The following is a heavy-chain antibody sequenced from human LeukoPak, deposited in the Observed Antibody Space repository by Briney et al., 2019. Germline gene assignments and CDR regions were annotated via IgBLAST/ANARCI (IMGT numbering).Heavy chain of an antibody. J-gene: IGHJ5*02. V-gene: IGHV3-21*01. CDR2: ISSTSSFI. CDR3: ARDSGPLFDP. Sequence: GGSLRLSCAASGFTFSSYSINWVRQAPGKGLEWVSCISSTSSFIYYADSVKGRFTISRDNANNSLYLQMNDLRVEDTAVYYCARDSGPLFDPWGHGTLVTVSS. D-gene: IGHD7-27*01. CDR1: GFTFSSYS.